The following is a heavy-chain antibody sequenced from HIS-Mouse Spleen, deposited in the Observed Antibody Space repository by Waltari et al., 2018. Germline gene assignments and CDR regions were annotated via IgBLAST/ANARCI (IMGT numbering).Heavy chain of an antibody. CDR1: GGSLSSTSYY. J-gene: IGHJ2*01. CDR2: IYYSGST. CDR3: AREIPYSSSWYDWYFDL. Sequence: QLQLQESGPGLVKPSETLSLTCTVSGGSLSSTSYYWGWTRPPPGKGLEWIGSIYYSGSTYYNPSLKSRVTISVDTSKNQFSLKLSSVTAADTAVYYCAREIPYSSSWYDWYFDLWGRGTLVTVSS. D-gene: IGHD6-13*01. V-gene: IGHV4-39*07.